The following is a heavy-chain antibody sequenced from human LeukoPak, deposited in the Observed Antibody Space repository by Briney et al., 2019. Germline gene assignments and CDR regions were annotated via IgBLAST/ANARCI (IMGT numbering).Heavy chain of an antibody. Sequence: GGSLRLSCAASGFTFSSYAMSWVRQPPGKGLEWVSAMSVSGGSTYYADSVKGRFTMSRDNSKNTLYLQMNSLRAEDTAVYYCVTVTSDYWGQGTLVTVSS. V-gene: IGHV3-23*01. J-gene: IGHJ4*02. CDR2: MSVSGGST. D-gene: IGHD4-17*01. CDR1: GFTFSSYA. CDR3: VTVTSDY.